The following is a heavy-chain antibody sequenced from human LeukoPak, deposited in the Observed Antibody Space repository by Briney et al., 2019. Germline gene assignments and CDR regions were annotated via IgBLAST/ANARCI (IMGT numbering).Heavy chain of an antibody. V-gene: IGHV3-23*01. Sequence: GGSLRLSCAASGFTFSSYAMSWVRQAPGKGLEWVSAISGSGGSTYYADSVGGRFTISRDNSKNTLLLQMNSLRDEDTAVYYCAKAYYYDSSGFYYYYYYGMDVWGQGTTVTVSS. J-gene: IGHJ6*02. CDR1: GFTFSSYA. D-gene: IGHD3-22*01. CDR2: ISGSGGST. CDR3: AKAYYYDSSGFYYYYYYGMDV.